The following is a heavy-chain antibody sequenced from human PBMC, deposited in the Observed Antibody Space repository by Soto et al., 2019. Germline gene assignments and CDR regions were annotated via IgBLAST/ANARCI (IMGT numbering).Heavy chain of an antibody. J-gene: IGHJ6*03. CDR1: GGSISSYY. CDR2: IYYSGST. Sequence: SETLSLTCTVSGGSISSYYWSWIRQPPGKGLEWIGYIYYSGSTNYNPSLKSRVTISVDTSKNQFSLKLSSVTAADTAVYYCARLTGVVVVAATGPYYYYMDVWGKGTTVTVSS. CDR3: ARLTGVVVVAATGPYYYYMDV. V-gene: IGHV4-59*08. D-gene: IGHD2-15*01.